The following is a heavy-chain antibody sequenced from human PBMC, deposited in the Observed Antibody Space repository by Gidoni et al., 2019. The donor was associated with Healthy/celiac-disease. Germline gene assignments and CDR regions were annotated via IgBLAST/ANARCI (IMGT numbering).Heavy chain of an antibody. CDR3: AKDLGYCSGGSCYGYYYYGMDV. Sequence: EVQLVESGVGLVQPGRSLRLSCAASGFPFYDYALPWLRQAPGKGLEWVSGISWNSGSIGDADSVKGRFTISRDNAKNSLYLQMNSLRAEDTALYYCAKDLGYCSGGSCYGYYYYGMDVWGQGTTVTVSS. CDR2: ISWNSGSI. V-gene: IGHV3-9*01. CDR1: GFPFYDYA. J-gene: IGHJ6*02. D-gene: IGHD2-15*01.